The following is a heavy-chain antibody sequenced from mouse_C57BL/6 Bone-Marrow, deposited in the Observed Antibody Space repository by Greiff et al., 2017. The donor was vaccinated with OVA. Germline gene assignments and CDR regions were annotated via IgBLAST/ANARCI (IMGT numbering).Heavy chain of an antibody. CDR1: GYTFTDHY. Sequence: QVQLQQSGAEVVRPGASVKLSCKASGYTFTDHYINWVKQRPGQGLEWIARIYPGSGNTYYNEKFKGKATLTAEKSSNTAYMQLSSLTSEDSAVYCCARDDGYFFEYWGQGTTLTVSS. J-gene: IGHJ2*01. CDR2: IYPGSGNT. V-gene: IGHV1-76*01. CDR3: ARDDGYFFEY. D-gene: IGHD2-3*01.